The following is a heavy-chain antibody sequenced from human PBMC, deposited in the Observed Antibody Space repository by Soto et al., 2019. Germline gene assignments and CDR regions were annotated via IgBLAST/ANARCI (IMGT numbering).Heavy chain of an antibody. Sequence: SESLSLPCTVSGGSISSIRYYWGWIRQPPGKGLEWIGTTYYTGSTYYNPSLKSRVTISVDMSKNQFSLKVRSVTAADTPVYYCVSGPGTTADYWGQGTLVTVSS. CDR1: GGSISSIRYY. CDR2: TYYTGST. D-gene: IGHD1-1*01. V-gene: IGHV4-39*01. CDR3: VSGPGTTADY. J-gene: IGHJ4*02.